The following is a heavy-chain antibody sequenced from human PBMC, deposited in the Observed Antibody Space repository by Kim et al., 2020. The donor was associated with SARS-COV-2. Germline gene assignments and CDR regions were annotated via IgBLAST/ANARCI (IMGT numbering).Heavy chain of an antibody. D-gene: IGHD3-10*01. CDR2: ISAYNGNT. V-gene: IGHV1-18*04. J-gene: IGHJ5*02. CDR1: GYTFTSYG. Sequence: ASVKVSCKASGYTFTSYGISWVRQAPGQGLEWMGWISAYNGNTNYAQKLQGRVTMTTDTSTSTAYMELRSLRSDDTAVYYCAREMVLWFGELPGGWCDPWGQGTLVTVSS. CDR3: AREMVLWFGELPGGWCDP.